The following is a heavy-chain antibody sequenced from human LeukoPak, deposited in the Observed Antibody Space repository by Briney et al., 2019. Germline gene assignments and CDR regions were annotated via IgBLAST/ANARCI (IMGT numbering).Heavy chain of an antibody. V-gene: IGHV1-2*02. CDR2: INPNSGGT. J-gene: IGHJ4*02. CDR3: ARAARTVGATRRIDY. CDR1: GYTFTGYY. D-gene: IGHD1-26*01. Sequence: ASVKVSCKASGYTFTGYYMHWVRQVPGQGLEWMGWINPNSGGTNYAQKFQGRVTMTRDTSISTAYMELSRLRSDDTAVYYCARAARTVGATRRIDYWGQGTLVTVSS.